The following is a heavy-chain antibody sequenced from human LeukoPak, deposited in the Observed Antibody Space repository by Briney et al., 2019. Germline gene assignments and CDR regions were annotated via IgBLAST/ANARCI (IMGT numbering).Heavy chain of an antibody. CDR2: IYSGGST. Sequence: GGSLRLSCAASGLTVSSNYMSWVRQAPGKGLEWVSVIYSGGSTNYADSVKGRFTISRDNSKNTLYLQMNSLRAEDTAVYYCARLLAETGTTGYFDFWGQGALVTVSS. V-gene: IGHV3-66*04. J-gene: IGHJ4*02. D-gene: IGHD1-1*01. CDR1: GLTVSSNY. CDR3: ARLLAETGTTGYFDF.